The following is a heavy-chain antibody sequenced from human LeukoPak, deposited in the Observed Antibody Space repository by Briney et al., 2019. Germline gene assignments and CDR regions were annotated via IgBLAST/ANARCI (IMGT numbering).Heavy chain of an antibody. D-gene: IGHD6-13*01. CDR3: ARHKGIAAATSRGYFDY. Sequence: GESLKISCKGSGYSFTSYWIGWVRQMPGKGLERMGIIYPGDSDTRYSPSFQGQVTISADKSISTAYLQWSSLKASDTAMYYCARHKGIAAATSRGYFDYWGQGTLVTVSS. J-gene: IGHJ4*02. CDR2: IYPGDSDT. V-gene: IGHV5-51*01. CDR1: GYSFTSYW.